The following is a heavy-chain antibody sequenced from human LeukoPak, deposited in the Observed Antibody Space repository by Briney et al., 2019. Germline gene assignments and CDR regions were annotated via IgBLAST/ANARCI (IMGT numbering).Heavy chain of an antibody. Sequence: ASVKVSCKASGGTFSSYAISWVRQAPGQGLEWMGGIIPIFGTANYAQKFQGRVTITTDESTSTAYMELSSLRSEDTAVYYCAGQEDCSSTSCPIWRDYWGQGTLVTVSS. D-gene: IGHD2-2*01. CDR3: AGQEDCSSTSCPIWRDY. J-gene: IGHJ4*02. V-gene: IGHV1-69*05. CDR1: GGTFSSYA. CDR2: IIPIFGTA.